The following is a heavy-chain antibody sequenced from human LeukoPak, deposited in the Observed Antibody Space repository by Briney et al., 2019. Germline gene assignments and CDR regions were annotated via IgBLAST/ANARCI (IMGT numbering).Heavy chain of an antibody. CDR3: ARGIIAAARFDP. CDR1: GGSISSYY. Sequence: SETLSLTCTVSGGSISSYYWSWIRQPPGKGLEWIGYIYYSGSTNYNPSLKSRVTISVDMSKNQFSLKLSSVTAADTAVYYCARGIIAAARFDPWGQGTLVTVSS. CDR2: IYYSGST. D-gene: IGHD6-13*01. V-gene: IGHV4-59*01. J-gene: IGHJ5*02.